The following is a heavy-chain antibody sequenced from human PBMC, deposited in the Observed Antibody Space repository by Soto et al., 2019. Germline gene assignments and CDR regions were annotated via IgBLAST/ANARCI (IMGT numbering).Heavy chain of an antibody. V-gene: IGHV1-69*13. CDR1: GGTFSSYA. CDR3: ARGSAYYYDSSGYYHGQH. CDR2: IIPIFGTA. J-gene: IGHJ1*01. Sequence: ASVKVSCKASGGTFSSYAISWVRQAPGQGLEWMGGIIPIFGTANYAQKFQGRVTITADESTSTAYMELSSLRSEDTAVYYCARGSAYYYDSSGYYHGQHWGQGTLVTVSS. D-gene: IGHD3-22*01.